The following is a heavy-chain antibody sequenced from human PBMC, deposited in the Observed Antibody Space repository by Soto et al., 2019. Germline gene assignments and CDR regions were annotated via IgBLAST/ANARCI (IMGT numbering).Heavy chain of an antibody. Sequence: EGQVLEAGGDLVQPGGSLRLSCAGSGFTFSSNAMSWVRQAPGKGLVWVSGTRGSGDSTYYADSVKGRFTFSRDNFKNTLYLQMNSLRAEVTAVYYCAKGVPGIAVAGTGYFQHWGQGTLVTVSS. J-gene: IGHJ1*01. D-gene: IGHD6-19*01. CDR3: AKGVPGIAVAGTGYFQH. CDR1: GFTFSSNA. CDR2: TRGSGDST. V-gene: IGHV3-23*01.